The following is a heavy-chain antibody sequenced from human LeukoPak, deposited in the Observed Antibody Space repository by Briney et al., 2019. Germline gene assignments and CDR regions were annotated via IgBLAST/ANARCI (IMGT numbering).Heavy chain of an antibody. CDR1: GFTFSSYW. D-gene: IGHD3-3*01. CDR3: ARVKRDFWSGLYGMDV. V-gene: IGHV3-7*01. Sequence: PGGSLRLSCAASGFTFSSYWMSWVRQAPGKGLEWVANIKQDGSEKYYVDSVKGRFTISRDNAKNSLHLQMNSLRAEDTAVYYCARVKRDFWSGLYGMDVWGQGTTVTVSS. J-gene: IGHJ6*02. CDR2: IKQDGSEK.